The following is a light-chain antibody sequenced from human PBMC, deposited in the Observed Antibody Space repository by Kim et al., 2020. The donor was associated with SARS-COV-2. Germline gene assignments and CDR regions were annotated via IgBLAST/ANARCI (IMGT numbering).Light chain of an antibody. Sequence: ASVGDRVSITCRASQNINDWLAWYQQKPGKAPKLLIYKASNLQSGVPSRFSGSRSGTEFTLTISSLQPDDFATYHCQQYNTYPWTFGQGTKVDIK. J-gene: IGKJ1*01. CDR2: KAS. V-gene: IGKV1-5*03. CDR1: QNINDW. CDR3: QQYNTYPWT.